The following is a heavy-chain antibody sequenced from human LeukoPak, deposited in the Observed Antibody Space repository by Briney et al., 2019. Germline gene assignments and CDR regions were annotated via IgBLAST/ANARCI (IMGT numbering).Heavy chain of an antibody. CDR2: ISDDGSNK. CDR1: GFTFSSYG. CDR3: AIIGPASDGGEKFDY. J-gene: IGHJ4*02. D-gene: IGHD3-16*01. V-gene: IGHV3-30*03. Sequence: GGSLRLSCAASGFTFSSYGMHWARQAPGKGLQWLAAISDDGSNKYYADSVKGQFTISRDNSKDTLYLQMNSLRPEDTAVYYSAIIGPASDGGEKFDYWGQGTLVTVSS.